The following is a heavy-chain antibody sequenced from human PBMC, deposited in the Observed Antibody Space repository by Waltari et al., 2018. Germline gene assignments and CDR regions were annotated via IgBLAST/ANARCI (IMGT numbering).Heavy chain of an antibody. CDR1: GYTFSSYG. Sequence: QAQLVQSGPEVKKPGASVRVSCKASGYTFSSYGITWVRRAPGQGLEWLGWIRTDNGNRNDAQKLQGRVSMTTDTHTTTAYMDLRSLRSDDTAIYYCIRGGPWRLVQGNAFDFWGQGTLVTVSS. D-gene: IGHD6-6*01. CDR2: IRTDNGNR. J-gene: IGHJ3*01. V-gene: IGHV1-18*01. CDR3: IRGGPWRLVQGNAFDF.